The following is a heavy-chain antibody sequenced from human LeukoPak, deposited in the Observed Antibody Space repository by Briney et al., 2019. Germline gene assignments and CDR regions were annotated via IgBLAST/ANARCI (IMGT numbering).Heavy chain of an antibody. CDR3: ARDSGVLGANFDY. CDR1: GGSISTYY. J-gene: IGHJ4*02. D-gene: IGHD1-26*01. CDR2: IYYSGST. Sequence: SETLSLTCTVSGGSISTYYWSWIRQPPGKGLEWIGYIYYSGSTNFNPSLKSRVTISVDTSKNQFSLKLTSVIAADTAVYYCARDSGVLGANFDYWGQGTLVTVSS. V-gene: IGHV4-59*01.